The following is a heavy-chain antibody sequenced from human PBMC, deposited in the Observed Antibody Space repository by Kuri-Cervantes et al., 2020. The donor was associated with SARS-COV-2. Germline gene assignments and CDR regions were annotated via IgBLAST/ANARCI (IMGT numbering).Heavy chain of an antibody. CDR3: ARDGLPYYDFWSGYYKVWFDP. J-gene: IGHJ5*02. CDR2: ISYDGSNK. CDR1: GFTFSSYA. V-gene: IGHV3-30-3*01. Sequence: GESLKISCVASGFTFSSYAMHWVRQAPGKGLEWVTVISYDGSNKYYADSVKGRFTISRDNSKNTLYLQMNSLRAEDTAVYYCARDGLPYYDFWSGYYKVWFDPWAQGTLVTVSS. D-gene: IGHD3-3*01.